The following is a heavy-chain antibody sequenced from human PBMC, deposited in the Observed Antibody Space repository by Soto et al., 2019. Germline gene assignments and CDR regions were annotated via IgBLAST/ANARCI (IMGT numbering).Heavy chain of an antibody. CDR1: GYTFTGYY. CDR2: INPNSGGT. Sequence: KTPGASVKVSCKASGYTFTGYYMHWVRQAPGQGREWMGWINPNSGGTNYAQKFQGWVTMTRDTSISTAYMELSRLRSDDTAVYYCARDRWYSSGWYSYCFYYWAQGTLVPVSS. CDR3: ARDRWYSSGWYSYCFYY. J-gene: IGHJ4*02. V-gene: IGHV1-2*04. D-gene: IGHD6-19*01.